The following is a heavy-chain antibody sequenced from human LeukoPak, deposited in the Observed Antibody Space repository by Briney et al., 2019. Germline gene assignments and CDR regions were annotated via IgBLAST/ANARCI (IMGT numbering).Heavy chain of an antibody. J-gene: IGHJ3*02. Sequence: GGSLRLSCAASGFTFSSYAMHWVRQAPGKGLEWVAVISCDGSNKYYADSVKGRFTISRDNSKNTLYLQMNSLRAEDTAVYYCARDLSYYDSSGPSDIWGQGTMVTVSS. D-gene: IGHD3-22*01. CDR3: ARDLSYYDSSGPSDI. CDR1: GFTFSSYA. CDR2: ISCDGSNK. V-gene: IGHV3-30-3*01.